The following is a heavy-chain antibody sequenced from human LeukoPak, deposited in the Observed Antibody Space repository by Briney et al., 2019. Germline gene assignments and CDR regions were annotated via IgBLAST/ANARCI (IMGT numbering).Heavy chain of an antibody. D-gene: IGHD2-15*01. CDR1: GGTFTSYY. CDR3: ARAVYCSGGSCYSGPTFDY. Sequence: ASVKVSCKASGGTFTSYYMHWVRQAPGQGLEWMGIINPSGGSTSYAQKFQGRVTMTRDTSTSTVYMELSSLRSEDTAVYYCARAVYCSGGSCYSGPTFDYWGQGTLVTVSS. CDR2: INPSGGST. J-gene: IGHJ4*02. V-gene: IGHV1-46*01.